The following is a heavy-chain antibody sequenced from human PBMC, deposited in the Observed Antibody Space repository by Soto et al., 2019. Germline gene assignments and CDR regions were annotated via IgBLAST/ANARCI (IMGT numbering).Heavy chain of an antibody. D-gene: IGHD2-21*02. Sequence: QVQLVEYGGGVVQPGRSLRLSCAASGFTFSSYAMHWVRQAPGKGLEWVAVISYDGSNKYYADSVKGRFTISRDNSKNTLYLQMTRLRAEDTAVYYCARGKVVTATLYDAFDIWGQGTMVTVSS. CDR2: ISYDGSNK. CDR3: ARGKVVTATLYDAFDI. CDR1: GFTFSSYA. V-gene: IGHV3-30-3*01. J-gene: IGHJ3*02.